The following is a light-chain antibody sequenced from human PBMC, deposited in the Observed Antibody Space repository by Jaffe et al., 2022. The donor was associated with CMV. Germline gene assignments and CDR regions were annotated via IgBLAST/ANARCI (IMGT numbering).Light chain of an antibody. CDR2: DAS. J-gene: IGKJ1*01. V-gene: IGKV1-33*01. Sequence: DIQMTQSPSSLSASVGDRVTITCQASQDISNYLNWYQQKPGKAPKLLIYDASNLETGVPSRFSGSGSGTDFTFTISSLQPEDIATYYCQQYDNLWEFGQGTKVEIK. CDR3: QQYDNLWE. CDR1: QDISNY.